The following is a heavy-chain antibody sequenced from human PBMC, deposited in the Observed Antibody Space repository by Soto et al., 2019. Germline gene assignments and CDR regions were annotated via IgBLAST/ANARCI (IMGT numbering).Heavy chain of an antibody. V-gene: IGHV4-61*01. J-gene: IGHJ6*02. CDR2: IYNSGST. CDR1: GGSVTSGSYY. Sequence: QVQLQESGPGLVKPSETLSLTCTVSGGSVTSGSYYWSWIRQPPGKGLEWIGYIYNSGSTNYNPSLKSRVTTSVDTSKNQFSLKVNSVTAADTAMYYCAREDFHNGMDVWGQGTTVTVSS. CDR3: AREDFHNGMDV.